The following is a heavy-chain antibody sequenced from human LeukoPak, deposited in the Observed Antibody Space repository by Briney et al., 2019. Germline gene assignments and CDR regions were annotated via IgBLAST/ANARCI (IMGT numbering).Heavy chain of an antibody. CDR2: ISWNSGSI. V-gene: IGHV3-9*01. CDR1: GFTFGDYA. D-gene: IGHD4-23*01. CDR3: ARGGGRWFGDAFDI. J-gene: IGHJ3*02. Sequence: GRSLRLSCAASGFTFGDYALHWVRQFPGKGLEWVSGISWNSGSIGYADSVKGRFTISRDNAKNSLYLQMNSLRAEDTALYYCARGGGRWFGDAFDIWGQGTMVTVSS.